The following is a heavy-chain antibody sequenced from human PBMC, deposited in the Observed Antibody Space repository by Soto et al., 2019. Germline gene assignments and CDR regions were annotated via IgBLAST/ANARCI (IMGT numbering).Heavy chain of an antibody. CDR1: GYTFTSYG. CDR3: ERGIKAPFDWFMYNY. V-gene: IGHV1-18*01. J-gene: IGHJ4*02. Sequence: ASVKVSCKASGYTFTSYGISWVRQAPGQGLEWMGWISAYNGNTNYAQKLQGRVTTTSDKSTSTAYMELRSLRSEYTALYYCERGIKAPFDWFMYNYWGQGTLVTVSS. CDR2: ISAYNGNT. D-gene: IGHD3-9*01.